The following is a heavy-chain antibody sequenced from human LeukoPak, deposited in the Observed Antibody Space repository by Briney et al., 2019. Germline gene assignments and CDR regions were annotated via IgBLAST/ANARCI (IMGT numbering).Heavy chain of an antibody. V-gene: IGHV6-1*01. J-gene: IGHJ5*01. CDR3: ARLVGAAWFDS. CDR1: GDSVSTNSGT. Sequence: LQTLSLTCAISGDSVSTNSGTWTWLRQSPSRGLEWLGRTYYRSKWNNDYAVSMKSRMTINPDTSKNQFSLQLNSVTPEDTAVYYCARLVGAAWFDSWGQGTLVTVSS. D-gene: IGHD1-26*01. CDR2: TYYRSKWNN.